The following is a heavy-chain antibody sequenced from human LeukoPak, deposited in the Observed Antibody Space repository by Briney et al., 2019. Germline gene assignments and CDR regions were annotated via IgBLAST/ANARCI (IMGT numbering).Heavy chain of an antibody. Sequence: ASVKVSCKASGYTFTSYFMHWVRQAPGQGLEWMGIINPSGGTTSYSQKFQGRVTMTRDTSTSTVYMELSSPRSEDTAVYYCARGVSTGYYTNWFDPWGQGTLVTVSS. D-gene: IGHD3/OR15-3a*01. J-gene: IGHJ5*02. CDR1: GYTFTSYF. CDR3: ARGVSTGYYTNWFDP. CDR2: INPSGGTT. V-gene: IGHV1-46*01.